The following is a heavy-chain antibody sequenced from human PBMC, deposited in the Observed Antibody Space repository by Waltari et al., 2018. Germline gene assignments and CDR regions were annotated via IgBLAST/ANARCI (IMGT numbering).Heavy chain of an antibody. J-gene: IGHJ4*02. CDR2: IYPGDSDT. V-gene: IGHV5-51*01. Sequence: EVQLVQSGAEVKKPGESLKISCKGSGYSFTSYWIGWVRQMPGKGLEWMGIIYPGDSDTRYSPSFQGQVTISADKSISTAYLQWSSLKASDTAMYYCARHFASSGWFVGDYFDYWGQGTLVTVSS. CDR1: GYSFTSYW. D-gene: IGHD6-19*01. CDR3: ARHFASSGWFVGDYFDY.